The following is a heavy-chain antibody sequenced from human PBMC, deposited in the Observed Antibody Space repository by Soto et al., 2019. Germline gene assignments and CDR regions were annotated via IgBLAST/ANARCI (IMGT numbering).Heavy chain of an antibody. D-gene: IGHD1-1*01. J-gene: IGHJ4*02. CDR1: GFTFNNHA. CDR3: AKEQLERRFGREN. CDR2: INENGGQT. Sequence: EVQLLESGGGLVQPGGSLRLSCAVSGFTFNNHAMSWVRQAPGKGLEWVSAINENGGQTSYTDSVKGRLTISRDNSKNTLYLQMNSLRPDDTAIYYCAKEQLERRFGRENWGQGTLVSVSS. V-gene: IGHV3-23*01.